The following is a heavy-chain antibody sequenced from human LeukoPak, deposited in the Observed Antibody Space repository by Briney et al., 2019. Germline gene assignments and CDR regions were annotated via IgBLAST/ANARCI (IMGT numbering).Heavy chain of an antibody. CDR3: ARDYYDSSGYYYGMDV. J-gene: IGHJ6*02. Sequence: SETLSLTCTVSGGSISSYYWSWIRQPPGKGLEWIGYIYHSGSTYYNPSLKSRVTISVDRSKNQFSLKLSSVTAADTAVYYCARDYYDSSGYYYGMDVWGQGTTVTVSS. CDR2: IYHSGST. V-gene: IGHV4-59*12. D-gene: IGHD3-22*01. CDR1: GGSISSYY.